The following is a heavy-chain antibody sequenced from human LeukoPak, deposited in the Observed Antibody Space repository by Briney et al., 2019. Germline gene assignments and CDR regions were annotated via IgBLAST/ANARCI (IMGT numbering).Heavy chain of an antibody. J-gene: IGHJ5*02. CDR2: ISPGDSDT. V-gene: IGHV5-51*01. CDR3: TRAETIPYNWFDP. D-gene: IGHD1-14*01. CDR1: GYRFSNYW. Sequence: GGSREISCKGSGYRFSNYWIGGVRQMPGKGLEWMGIISPGDSDTRYSPSFQGEVTISAEKSSSTCYLQWSSLKASAPAMYYCTRAETIPYNWFDPWGQGTLVTVSS.